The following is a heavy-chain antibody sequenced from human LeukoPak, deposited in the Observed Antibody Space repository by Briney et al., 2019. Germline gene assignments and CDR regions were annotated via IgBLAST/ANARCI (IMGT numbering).Heavy chain of an antibody. CDR2: IYYTGSA. Sequence: SETLPLTCTVSGAPITRYYWSWIRQPPGKGLEWIGYIYYTGSANYNPSLKSRVSISVDTSKNQFSLKLSSVTAADTAVYYCARGETHDIVVVPAASSFDYWGQGTLVTVSS. J-gene: IGHJ4*02. V-gene: IGHV4-59*12. CDR1: GAPITRYY. D-gene: IGHD2-2*01. CDR3: ARGETHDIVVVPAASSFDY.